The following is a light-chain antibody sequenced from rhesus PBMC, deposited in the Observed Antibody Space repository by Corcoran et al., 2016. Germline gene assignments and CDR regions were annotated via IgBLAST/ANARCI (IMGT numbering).Light chain of an antibody. CDR3: LQHNSYPYS. CDR2: DAS. Sequence: DIQMTQSPSSLSASVGDTVTITCRASQGISSYLTWFQQKPGKAPKLLIYDASSWERGVPSRFSGSGSGTDCTLTISSLQPEDFAAYYCLQHNSYPYSFGQGTKVEIK. J-gene: IGKJ2*01. CDR1: QGISSY. V-gene: IGKV1-28*03.